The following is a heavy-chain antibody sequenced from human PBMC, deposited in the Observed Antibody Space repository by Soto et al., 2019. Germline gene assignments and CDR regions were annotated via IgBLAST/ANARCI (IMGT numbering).Heavy chain of an antibody. Sequence: QVQLVESGGGVVQPGRSLRLSCAASGFTFSSYGMHWVRQAPGKGLEWVAVIWYDGSNKYYADPVKGRFTISKDNSKNPLYLQMNSPSAKATAVYYCARGMALLWFGESPYGMDFGGQGTTVTVSS. D-gene: IGHD3-10*01. V-gene: IGHV3-33*01. CDR1: GFTFSSYG. CDR3: ARGMALLWFGESPYGMDF. CDR2: IWYDGSNK. J-gene: IGHJ6*02.